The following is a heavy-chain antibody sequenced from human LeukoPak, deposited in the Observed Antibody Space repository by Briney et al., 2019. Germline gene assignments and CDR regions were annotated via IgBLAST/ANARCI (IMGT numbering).Heavy chain of an antibody. CDR3: AKSGFYGDYSWYFDY. Sequence: PGGSLRLSCAASGFTFSSYAMSWVRQAPGKGLEWVSAISGSGGSTYYADSVKDRFTISRDNSKNTLYLQMNSLRAEDTAVYYCAKSGFYGDYSWYFDYWGQGTLVTVSS. CDR2: ISGSGGST. D-gene: IGHD4-17*01. J-gene: IGHJ4*02. V-gene: IGHV3-23*01. CDR1: GFTFSSYA.